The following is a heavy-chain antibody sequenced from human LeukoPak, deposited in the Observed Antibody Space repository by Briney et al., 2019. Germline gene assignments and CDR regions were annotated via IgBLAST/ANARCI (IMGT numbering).Heavy chain of an antibody. D-gene: IGHD5/OR15-5a*01. Sequence: SQTLSLTCTVSGGSISSGGYYWSWIRQPPGKGLEWIGYIYHSGSTYYNPSLKSRVTISVDRSKNQFSLKLSSVTAADTAVYYCASGSKGYYYYYYMDVWGKGTAVTVSS. CDR2: IYHSGST. CDR3: ASGSKGYYYYYYMDV. V-gene: IGHV4-30-2*01. J-gene: IGHJ6*03. CDR1: GGSISSGGYY.